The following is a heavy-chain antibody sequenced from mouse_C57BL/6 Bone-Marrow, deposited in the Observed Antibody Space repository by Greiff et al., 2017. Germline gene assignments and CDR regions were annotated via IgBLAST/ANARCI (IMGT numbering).Heavy chain of an antibody. V-gene: IGHV1-55*01. D-gene: IGHD2-3*01. J-gene: IGHJ4*01. CDR3: AREGFYDYEAMDY. CDR2: IYPGSGST. CDR1: GYTFTSYW. Sequence: VQLQQPGAELVKPGASVKMSCKASGYTFTSYWITWVKQRPGQGLEWIGDIYPGSGSTNYNEKFKSKATLTVDTSSSTAYMQLSSLTSEDSAVYYCAREGFYDYEAMDYWGQGTSVTVSS.